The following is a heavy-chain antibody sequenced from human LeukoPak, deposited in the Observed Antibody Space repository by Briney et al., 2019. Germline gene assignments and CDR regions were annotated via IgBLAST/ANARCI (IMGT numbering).Heavy chain of an antibody. J-gene: IGHJ4*02. Sequence: SQTLSLTCTVSGGSISSGGYYWSWIRQHPGKGLEWIGYIYYSGTYYNPSLKCRVTISVDTSKNQFSLKLSSVTAADTAVYYCALRRDGYNSIDYWGQGTLVTVSS. CDR2: IYYSGT. CDR1: GGSISSGGYY. CDR3: ALRRDGYNSIDY. V-gene: IGHV4-31*03. D-gene: IGHD5-24*01.